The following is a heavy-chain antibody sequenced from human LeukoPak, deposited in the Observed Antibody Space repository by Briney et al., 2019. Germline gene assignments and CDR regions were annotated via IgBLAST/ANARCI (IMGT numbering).Heavy chain of an antibody. V-gene: IGHV1-46*01. CDR1: GYTFTIYY. CDR3: ARDLKYSSSWYVGGY. Sequence: ASVKVSFKASGYTFTIYYMHWVRQAPGQGLEWVGIINPSGGSTSYAQKFQGRVTMTRDTSTSTVYMELSSLRSEDTAVYYCARDLKYSSSWYVGGYWGQGTLVTVSS. CDR2: INPSGGST. J-gene: IGHJ4*02. D-gene: IGHD6-13*01.